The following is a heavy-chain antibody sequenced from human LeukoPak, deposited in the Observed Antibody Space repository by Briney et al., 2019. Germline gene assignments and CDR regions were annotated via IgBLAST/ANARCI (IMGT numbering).Heavy chain of an antibody. D-gene: IGHD5-18*01. J-gene: IGHJ4*02. CDR3: ARVGGTQLWYPNDY. CDR2: ISSSGSTI. Sequence: GGSLRLSCAASGFTFSSYEMNWVRQAPGKGLEWVSYISSSGSTIYYADSVKGRFTIPRDNAKNSLYLQMNSLRAEDTAVYYCARVGGTQLWYPNDYWGQGTLVTVSS. CDR1: GFTFSSYE. V-gene: IGHV3-48*03.